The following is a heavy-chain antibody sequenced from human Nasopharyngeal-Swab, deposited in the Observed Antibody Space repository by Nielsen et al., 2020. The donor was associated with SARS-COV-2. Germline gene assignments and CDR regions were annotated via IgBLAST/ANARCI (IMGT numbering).Heavy chain of an antibody. CDR1: GFTFSSYA. V-gene: IGHV3-23*03. CDR2: IYSGGSST. D-gene: IGHD3-16*01. Sequence: GESLEISCAASGFTFSSYAMSWVRQAPGKGLEWVSVIYSGGSSTYYADSVKGRFTISRDNSKNTLYLQMNSLRAEDTAVYYCAKPPGDYVWGSYYFDYWGQGTLVTVSS. J-gene: IGHJ4*02. CDR3: AKPPGDYVWGSYYFDY.